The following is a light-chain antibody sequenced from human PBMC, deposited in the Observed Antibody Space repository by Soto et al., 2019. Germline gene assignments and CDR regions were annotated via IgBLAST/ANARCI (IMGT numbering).Light chain of an antibody. Sequence: QSALTQPASVSGSPGQSITISCTGTSSDVGGYNYVSWYQQHPGKAPKLMIYEVSNRPSGVSNRFSGSKSGNTASLTISGLQAEDEADYYCSSYTSSSGVFGGGTKLPVL. V-gene: IGLV2-14*01. CDR3: SSYTSSSGV. CDR1: SSDVGGYNY. J-gene: IGLJ3*02. CDR2: EVS.